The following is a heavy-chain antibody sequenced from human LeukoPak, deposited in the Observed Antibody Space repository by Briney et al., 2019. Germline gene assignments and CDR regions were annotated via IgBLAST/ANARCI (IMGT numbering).Heavy chain of an antibody. CDR2: ISYSGST. J-gene: IGHJ4*02. D-gene: IGHD4-17*01. CDR1: GGSISSYY. CDR3: ARRNYGDYDHYFDY. V-gene: IGHV4-59*08. Sequence: SETLSLTCTVSGGSISSYYWSWIRQPPGKGLEWIGYISYSGSTNYNPSLKSRVSISVDTSKNQFSLKLRSVTAADTAVYYCARRNYGDYDHYFDYWGQGTLVTVSS.